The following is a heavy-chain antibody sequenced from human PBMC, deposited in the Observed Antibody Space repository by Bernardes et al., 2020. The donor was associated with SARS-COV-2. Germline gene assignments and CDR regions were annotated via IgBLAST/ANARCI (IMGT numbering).Heavy chain of an antibody. D-gene: IGHD3-3*02. CDR3: ARAKLGDVSDI. J-gene: IGHJ3*02. CDR1: GYTFTGYF. Sequence: ASVKVSCKASGYTFTGYFMHWVRQAPGQGLEWMAWINPNSGGTDYAQKFQDRITMTRDTSISTAYMELTRLTSDDTAVYYCARAKLGDVSDIWGQGTMVTVSS. CDR2: INPNSGGT. V-gene: IGHV1-2*02.